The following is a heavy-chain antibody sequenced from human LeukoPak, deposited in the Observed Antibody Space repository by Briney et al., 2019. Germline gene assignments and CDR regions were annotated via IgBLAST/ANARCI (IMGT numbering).Heavy chain of an antibody. J-gene: IGHJ4*02. D-gene: IGHD3-3*01. Sequence: QTLSLTCAVSGDTVSSNTAAWDWRTQSPARGLEGLRRTYFSSKWQNQYAVSVKSRIPLNPHPSNNQFSLQLISVTPEDTAGHYCARSLYDFWSGAGSFDQWGRGTLVRVS. CDR1: GDTVSSNTAA. CDR2: TYFSSKWQN. V-gene: IGHV6-1*01. CDR3: ARSLYDFWSGAGSFDQ.